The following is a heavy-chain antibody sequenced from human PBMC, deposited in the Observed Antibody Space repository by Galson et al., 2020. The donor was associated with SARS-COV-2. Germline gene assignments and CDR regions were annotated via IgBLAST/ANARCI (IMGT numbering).Heavy chain of an antibody. V-gene: IGHV3-64D*09. CDR3: MKDHCGVAAAALDD. D-gene: IGHD6-13*01. J-gene: IGHJ4*02. CDR1: GFTFRDYD. CDR2: INSHGGNT. Sequence: GGSMRLSCSVSGFTFRDYDFYWVRQAPGKGLQYVSGINSHGGNTFYADSVKGRFTISRDNSTNMLYLHMSGLLAEDTALYYCMKDHCGVAAAALDDCGQGTLVSVSS.